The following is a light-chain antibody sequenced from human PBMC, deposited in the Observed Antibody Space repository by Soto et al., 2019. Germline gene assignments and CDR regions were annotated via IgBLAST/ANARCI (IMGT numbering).Light chain of an antibody. CDR2: AAA. CDR3: KQSDSQPWT. J-gene: IGKJ1*01. Sequence: EIQMTQSPSSLSASVGDRVTITCRASQSINTYLNWYQQKPGKAPKLLIWAAANLQGGVPSRFSGSGSGTDFTLSISSLQPEDFATYFCKQSDSQPWTFGLGTKVE. CDR1: QSINTY. V-gene: IGKV1-39*01.